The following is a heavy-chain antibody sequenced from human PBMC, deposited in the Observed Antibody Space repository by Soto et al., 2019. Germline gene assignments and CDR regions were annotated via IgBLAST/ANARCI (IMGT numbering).Heavy chain of an antibody. CDR1: GGSVSSGGYY. CDR2: VYYSGST. V-gene: IGHV4-31*03. D-gene: IGHD3-16*01. Sequence: SETLSPTCTVSGGSVSSGGYYWSWIRQHPGKGLEWIGYVYYSGSTYYNPSLESRVFISVDTSKNQFSLKLTSVTAADTAVYYCARVLTGYYYYGMDVWGQGTTVTVSS. J-gene: IGHJ6*02. CDR3: ARVLTGYYYYGMDV.